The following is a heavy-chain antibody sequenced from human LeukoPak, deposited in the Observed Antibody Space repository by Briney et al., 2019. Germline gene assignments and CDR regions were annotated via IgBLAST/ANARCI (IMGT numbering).Heavy chain of an antibody. CDR2: ISYDGDNK. CDR1: GGSISSSN. D-gene: IGHD1-26*01. V-gene: IGHV3-30*03. J-gene: IGHJ3*02. CDR3: ARGARQYSGTYYHNSAFDI. Sequence: LSLTCAVSGGSISSSNWWSWVRQAPGKGLEWVALISYDGDNKNHADSVKGLFTIFRDNSKNTLHLQMNSLRAEDTAVYYCARGARQYSGTYYHNSAFDIWGQGTMVTVSS.